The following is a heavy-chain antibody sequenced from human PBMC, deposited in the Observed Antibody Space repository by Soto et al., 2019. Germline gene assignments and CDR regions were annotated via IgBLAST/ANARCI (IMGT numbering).Heavy chain of an antibody. V-gene: IGHV1-24*01. D-gene: IGHD2-15*01. CDR2: FDPDDGET. J-gene: IGHJ4*02. CDR1: GYTLTELS. CDR3: ATTNKEGIVVVLDY. Sequence: ASVKVSCKVSGYTLTELSMHWVRQAPGKGLEWMGGFDPDDGETIYAQKFQGRVTMTEDTSTDTAYMELSSLRSEDTAVYYCATTNKEGIVVVLDYWGQGTLVTVSS.